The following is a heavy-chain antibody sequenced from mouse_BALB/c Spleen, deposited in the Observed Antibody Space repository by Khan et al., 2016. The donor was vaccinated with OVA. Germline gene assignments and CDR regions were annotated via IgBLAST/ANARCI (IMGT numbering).Heavy chain of an antibody. CDR3: ARVYGGDFDY. V-gene: IGHV3-2*02. CDR1: SYSIASDYA. CDR2: ISYSGNT. Sequence: EVKLEVSGPGLVKPSQSLSLTCTVTSYSIASDYAWNWIRQSPGNKLEWMGFISYSGNTNYNPSLKSRISITRDTSKNQFFLQLNSVTSEDTATYYCARVYGGDFDYWGQGTTLTVSS. D-gene: IGHD1-1*01. J-gene: IGHJ2*01.